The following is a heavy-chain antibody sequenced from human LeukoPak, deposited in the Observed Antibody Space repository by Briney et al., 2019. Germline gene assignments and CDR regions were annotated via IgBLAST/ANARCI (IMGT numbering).Heavy chain of an antibody. CDR2: IYYSGST. CDR3: ATGSGTYYYYGVGV. CDR1: GGSISRDY. V-gene: IGHV4-59*01. D-gene: IGHD1-26*01. J-gene: IGHJ6*02. Sequence: KPSETLSLTCTVSGGSISRDYWSWIRQSPGKGLEWIGYIYYSGSTDYNPSLKSRLTISVDMSKNQFSLKLTSVTAADTAVYYCATGSGTYYYYGVGVWGQGTTVTVSS.